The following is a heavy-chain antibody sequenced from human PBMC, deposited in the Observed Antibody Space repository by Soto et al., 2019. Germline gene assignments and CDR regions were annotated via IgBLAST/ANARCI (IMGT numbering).Heavy chain of an antibody. CDR3: AYSSGWYRHDV. V-gene: IGHV4-4*02. D-gene: IGHD6-19*01. CDR1: GDSISSPKW. Sequence: QVQLQESGPGLVKPSGTLSLTCAVSGDSISSPKWWTWLRQPPGKGLEWIGDLLHSGTINYNPSLKSRVILSVDKSQNQFSLSLTSVTAADTAIYYCAYSSGWYRHDVWGQGTSVTVSS. CDR2: LLHSGTI. J-gene: IGHJ3*01.